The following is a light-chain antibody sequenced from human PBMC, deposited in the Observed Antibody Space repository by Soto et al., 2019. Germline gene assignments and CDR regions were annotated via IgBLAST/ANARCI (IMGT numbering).Light chain of an antibody. CDR2: GAS. Sequence: ESVLTQSPGTLSLSPGERATLSCRASQSVSSNYLAWYQQKPGQAPRLLIYGASTRASGIPDRFNGSGSGTDFILTISRLEPEDVAVYYCQQHGTSPYTFGQGTVLEIK. CDR3: QQHGTSPYT. J-gene: IGKJ2*01. V-gene: IGKV3-20*01. CDR1: QSVSSNY.